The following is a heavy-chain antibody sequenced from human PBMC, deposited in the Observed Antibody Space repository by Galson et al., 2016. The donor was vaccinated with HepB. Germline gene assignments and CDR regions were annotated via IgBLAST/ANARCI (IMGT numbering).Heavy chain of an antibody. J-gene: IGHJ4*02. Sequence: SVKVSCKASGYTFTNYYMHWVRQAPRQGLQWMGIINPTGSSTSYAQKFQGRVTLTRDTSTSTVYMELSSLRSEDTAVYYCARSPQWLEHFDYWGQGGLVTVPS. D-gene: IGHD6-19*01. CDR1: GYTFTNYY. CDR3: ARSPQWLEHFDY. CDR2: INPTGSST. V-gene: IGHV1-46*01.